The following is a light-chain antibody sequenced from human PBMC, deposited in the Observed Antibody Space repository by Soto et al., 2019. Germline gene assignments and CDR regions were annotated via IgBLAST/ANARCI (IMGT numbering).Light chain of an antibody. CDR1: QSVSSN. CDR3: QQYGSSPT. J-gene: IGKJ1*01. Sequence: EIVITQSPATLSVSQGERATLSCRASQSVSSNLAWYQQKPGQAPRLLIYGASTRATGIPARFSGSGSGTESPLTISRLEPEDFAVYYCQQYGSSPTFGQGTKVDIK. CDR2: GAS. V-gene: IGKV3-15*01.